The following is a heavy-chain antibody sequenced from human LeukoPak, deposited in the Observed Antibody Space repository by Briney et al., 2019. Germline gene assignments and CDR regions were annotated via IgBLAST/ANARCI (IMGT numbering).Heavy chain of an antibody. D-gene: IGHD2-21*02. V-gene: IGHV1-2*04. J-gene: IGHJ5*02. CDR2: INPNSGGT. Sequence: ASVKVSCKASGYTFTGYYMHWVRQAPGQGLEWMGWINPNSGGTNYAQEFQGWVTMTRDTSISTAYMELSRLRSDDTAVYYCARARGMVTPTNWFDPWGQGTLVTVSS. CDR1: GYTFTGYY. CDR3: ARARGMVTPTNWFDP.